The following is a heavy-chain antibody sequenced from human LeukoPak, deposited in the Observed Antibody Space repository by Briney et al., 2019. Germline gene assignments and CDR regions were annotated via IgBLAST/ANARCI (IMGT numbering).Heavy chain of an antibody. D-gene: IGHD3-10*01. CDR1: GGSISSHY. CDR3: ARDPDYYGSGSYP. V-gene: IGHV4-59*11. CDR2: IYYSGST. J-gene: IGHJ5*02. Sequence: SETLSLTCTVSGGSISSHYWSWIRQPPGKGLEWIGYIYYSGSTNYNPSLKSRVTISVDTSKNQFSLKLSSVAAADTAVYYCARDPDYYGSGSYPWGQGTLVTVSS.